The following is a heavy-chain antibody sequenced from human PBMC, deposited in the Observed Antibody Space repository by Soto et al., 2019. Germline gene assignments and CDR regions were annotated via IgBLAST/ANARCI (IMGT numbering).Heavy chain of an antibody. CDR2: IWYDGSNK. V-gene: IGHV3-33*01. J-gene: IGHJ6*02. CDR1: GFTFSSYG. D-gene: IGHD1-26*01. Sequence: GGSLRLSCAASGFTFSSYGMHWVRQAPGKGLEWVAVIWYDGSNKYYADSVKGRFTISRDNSKNTLYLQMNSLRAEDKAVYYRARDSDRYSGSYYERSYYYYGMDVWGQGPTVTVSS. CDR3: ARDSDRYSGSYYERSYYYYGMDV.